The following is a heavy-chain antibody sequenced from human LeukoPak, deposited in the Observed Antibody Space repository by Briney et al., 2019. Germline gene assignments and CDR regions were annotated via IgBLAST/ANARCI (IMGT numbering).Heavy chain of an antibody. Sequence: GGSLRLSCAASGFTFSTYEMNWVRQAPGKGLEWVSSISGSGDYTNTADSVKGRFTISRDNSKNTLYLQMNSLRAEDTALYFCAKDQVADAAYYYYGMDVWGQGTTVTVSS. D-gene: IGHD6-13*01. V-gene: IGHV3-23*01. CDR2: ISGSGDYT. CDR3: AKDQVADAAYYYYGMDV. CDR1: GFTFSTYE. J-gene: IGHJ6*02.